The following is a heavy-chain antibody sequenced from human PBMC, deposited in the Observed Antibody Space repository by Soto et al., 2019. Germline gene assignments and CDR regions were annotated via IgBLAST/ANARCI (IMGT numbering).Heavy chain of an antibody. CDR3: ARGGYSGSSHKAGPFDY. D-gene: IGHD1-26*01. V-gene: IGHV1-69*12. CDR1: GGTFSSYA. Sequence: QVQLVQSGAEVKKPGSSVKVSCKASGGTFSSYAISWVRQAPGQGLEWMGGIIPIFGTANYAQKFQGRVTITADESTSTAYMELGSLRSEDTAVYYCARGGYSGSSHKAGPFDYWGQGTLVTVSS. J-gene: IGHJ4*02. CDR2: IIPIFGTA.